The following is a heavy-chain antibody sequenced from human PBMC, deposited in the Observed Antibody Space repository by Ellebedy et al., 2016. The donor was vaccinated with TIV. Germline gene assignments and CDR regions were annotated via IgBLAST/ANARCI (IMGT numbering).Heavy chain of an antibody. CDR3: ASDPWGVGPAFDI. D-gene: IGHD1-26*01. J-gene: IGHJ3*02. V-gene: IGHV3-23*01. CDR1: GGSFSGYF. CDR2: ITNSGTST. Sequence: PSETLSLTCAVYGGSFSGYFWSRIRQPPGKGLEWISAITNSGTSTYYADSVKGRFTISRDNSKNTLYLQVDSLRAEDTAIYYCASDPWGVGPAFDIWGQGTMVTVSS.